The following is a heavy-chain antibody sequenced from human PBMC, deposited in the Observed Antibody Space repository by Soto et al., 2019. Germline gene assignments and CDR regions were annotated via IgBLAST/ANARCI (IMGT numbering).Heavy chain of an antibody. CDR3: ARNRHVYSGSQHPIDF. Sequence: ASVKVSCKASGGTFSSYTISWVRQAPGQGLEWMGRIIPILGIANYAQKFQGRVTITADKSTSTAYMELSSLRSEDTAVYYCARNRHVYSGSQHPIDFWGQGALVTVSS. V-gene: IGHV1-69*02. J-gene: IGHJ4*02. CDR1: GGTFSSYT. D-gene: IGHD1-26*01. CDR2: IIPILGIA.